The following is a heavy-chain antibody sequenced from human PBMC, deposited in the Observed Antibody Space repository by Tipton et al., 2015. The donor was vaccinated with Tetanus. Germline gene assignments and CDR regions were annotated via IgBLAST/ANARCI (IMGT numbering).Heavy chain of an antibody. D-gene: IGHD1-14*01. Sequence: TLSLTCTVPGGSISSYYWSCIRQPPGKGLEWIGYIYYSGSTNYNPSLKSRVTISVDTSKNQFYLKLSSVTAADTAVYYCARGTGDYWGQGTLVTVSS. J-gene: IGHJ4*02. CDR3: ARGTGDY. V-gene: IGHV4-59*01. CDR2: IYYSGST. CDR1: GGSISSYY.